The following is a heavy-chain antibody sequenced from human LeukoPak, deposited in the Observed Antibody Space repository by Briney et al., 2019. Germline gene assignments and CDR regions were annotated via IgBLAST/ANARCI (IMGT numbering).Heavy chain of an antibody. CDR2: IRSKAYGGTT. V-gene: IGHV3-49*04. J-gene: IGHJ4*02. CDR3: TRGRASIAAFVYI. D-gene: IGHD6-6*01. CDR1: GFTFSSYA. Sequence: GGSLRLSCAASGFTFSSYAMNWVRQAPGKGLEWVGFIRSKAYGGTTEYAASVKGRFTISRDDSKSIAYLQMNSLKTEDTAVYYCTRGRASIAAFVYIWGQGTLVTVSS.